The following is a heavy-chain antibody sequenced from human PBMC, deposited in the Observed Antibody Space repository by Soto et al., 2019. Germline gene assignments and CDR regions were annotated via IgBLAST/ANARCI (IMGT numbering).Heavy chain of an antibody. CDR1: GFTFSNYD. Sequence: GSLRLSCAASGFTFSNYDMTWVRQAPGKGLVWVSSVTANGGNTYYAESVKGRFTISRDNSKNTLYLQMNNLRAEDTAIYYCATILAASGTNAWGQGTLVTVSS. J-gene: IGHJ5*02. D-gene: IGHD6-13*01. V-gene: IGHV3-23*01. CDR2: VTANGGNT. CDR3: ATILAASGTNA.